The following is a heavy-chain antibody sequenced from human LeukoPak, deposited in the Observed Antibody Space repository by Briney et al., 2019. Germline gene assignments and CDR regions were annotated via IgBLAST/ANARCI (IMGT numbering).Heavy chain of an antibody. V-gene: IGHV1-2*02. CDR2: INPNSGGT. J-gene: IGHJ4*02. D-gene: IGHD5-18*01. CDR3: ARGADTAMVIIDY. Sequence: ASVKVSCKASGYTFTSYFIHWVRQAPGQGLEWMGWINPNSGGTNYAQKFQGRVTMTGDTSISTAYMELSRLRSDDTAVYYCARGADTAMVIIDYWGQGTLVTVSS. CDR1: GYTFTSYF.